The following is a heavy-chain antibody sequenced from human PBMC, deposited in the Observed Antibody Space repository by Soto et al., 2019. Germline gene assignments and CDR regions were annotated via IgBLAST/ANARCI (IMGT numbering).Heavy chain of an antibody. Sequence: QVQLVQSGADVKKPGASVKVACKASGYTFTSYGISWVRQAPVQGLEWMGWISAYNGNTNYAQKLQCRVTMTPDTSTSTAYKKLRSLRSDDTAVYYCARDSGYESDYWGQGTLVTVSS. CDR3: ARDSGYESDY. CDR2: ISAYNGNT. V-gene: IGHV1-18*01. D-gene: IGHD5-12*01. J-gene: IGHJ4*02. CDR1: GYTFTSYG.